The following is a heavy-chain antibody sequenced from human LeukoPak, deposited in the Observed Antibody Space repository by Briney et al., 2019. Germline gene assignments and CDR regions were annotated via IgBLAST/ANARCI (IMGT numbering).Heavy chain of an antibody. J-gene: IGHJ3*02. Sequence: GGSLRLSCAASGFTFSSYSMNWVRQAPGKGLEWVANIKQDGSEKYYVDSVKGRFTISRDNAKNSLYLQMNSLRAEDTAVYYCARDPSGWYFDAFDIWGQGTVVTVSS. V-gene: IGHV3-7*01. CDR2: IKQDGSEK. D-gene: IGHD6-19*01. CDR1: GFTFSSYS. CDR3: ARDPSGWYFDAFDI.